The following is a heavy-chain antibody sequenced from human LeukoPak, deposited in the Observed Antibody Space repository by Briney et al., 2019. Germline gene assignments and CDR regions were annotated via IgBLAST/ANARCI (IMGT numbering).Heavy chain of an antibody. CDR1: GGITSHY. D-gene: IGHD3-22*01. Sequence: PSETLSLTCTGPGGITSHYWSWIRQPPGKGLEWIGHIYYSGSTNYNPSLKSRLTISVDTSKNQFSLKLSSVTAADTAVYYCARAGDSSGLLDYWGQGTLVTVSS. V-gene: IGHV4-59*11. J-gene: IGHJ4*02. CDR2: IYYSGST. CDR3: ARAGDSSGLLDY.